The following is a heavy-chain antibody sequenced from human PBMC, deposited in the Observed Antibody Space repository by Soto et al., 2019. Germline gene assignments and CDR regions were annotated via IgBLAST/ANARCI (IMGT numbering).Heavy chain of an antibody. D-gene: IGHD6-19*01. CDR2: IYTGGGT. CDR3: ARMGQWRVPGDYYYGMDV. J-gene: IGHJ6*02. CDR1: GLTVSSNY. Sequence: EVQLVESGGGLIQPGGSLRLSCAASGLTVSSNYMNWVRQAPGKGLEWASLIYTGGGTYYADSVKGRFTVSRDNSKNTLYLQMNSLRAEDTAVYYCARMGQWRVPGDYYYGMDVWGQGTSVTVSS. V-gene: IGHV3-53*01.